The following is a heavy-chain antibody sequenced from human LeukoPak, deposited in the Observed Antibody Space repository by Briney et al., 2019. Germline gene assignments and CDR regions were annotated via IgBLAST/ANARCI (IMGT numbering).Heavy chain of an antibody. CDR1: GGSFSGYY. Sequence: TSETLSLTCAVYGGSFSGYYWSWIRQPPGKGLEWIGEINHSGSTNYNPSLKSRVTISVDTSKNQFSLKLSSATAADTAVYYCARGRTLEGAAGTSGDYWGQGTLVTVSS. J-gene: IGHJ4*02. V-gene: IGHV4-34*01. D-gene: IGHD6-13*01. CDR3: ARGRTLEGAAGTSGDY. CDR2: INHSGST.